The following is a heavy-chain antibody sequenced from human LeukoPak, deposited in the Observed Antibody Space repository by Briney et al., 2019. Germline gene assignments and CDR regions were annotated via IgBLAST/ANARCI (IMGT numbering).Heavy chain of an antibody. CDR2: IIPIFGTA. V-gene: IGHV1-69*01. CDR3: ARALLDYYDSSGYYPHVGYYFDY. Sequence: SVKVSCKPSGGTFSSDAISWVRQAPGQGLEWMGGIIPIFGTANYAQKFQGRVTITADESTSTAYMELSSLRSEDTAVYYCARALLDYYDSSGYYPHVGYYFDYWGQGTLVTVSS. D-gene: IGHD3-22*01. CDR1: GGTFSSDA. J-gene: IGHJ4*02.